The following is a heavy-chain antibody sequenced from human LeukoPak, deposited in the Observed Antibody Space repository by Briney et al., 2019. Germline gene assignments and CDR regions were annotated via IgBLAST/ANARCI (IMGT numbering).Heavy chain of an antibody. D-gene: IGHD5-18*01. V-gene: IGHV3-53*01. CDR1: GFTVSNNY. J-gene: IGHJ3*02. Sequence: PGGSLRLSCAASGFTVSNNYINWVRQAPGKGLEWVSVIYSGGGTYYADSVKGRFTISSDNSKNTLYLHMNNLRAEDTAVYYCARDGSGGYRNRGVFDIWGQGTMVTVSS. CDR2: IYSGGGT. CDR3: ARDGSGGYRNRGVFDI.